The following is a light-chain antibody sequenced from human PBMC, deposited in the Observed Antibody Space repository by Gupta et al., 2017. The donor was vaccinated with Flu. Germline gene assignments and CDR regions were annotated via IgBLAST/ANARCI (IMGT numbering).Light chain of an antibody. CDR3: QQDNNWPKT. CDR2: GAS. Sequence: EIVMTQSPVTLSVSPGERATLSCRASQSVNSNLAWYQQKPGQAPRLLMYGASTRATGIPARFSGSVSGTEFTLTISSLQSEDSAVYYCQQDNNWPKTFGQGTKMEIK. V-gene: IGKV3-15*01. CDR1: QSVNSN. J-gene: IGKJ2*01.